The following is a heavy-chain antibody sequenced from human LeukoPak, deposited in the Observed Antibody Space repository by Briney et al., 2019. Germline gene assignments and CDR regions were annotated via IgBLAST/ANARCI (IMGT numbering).Heavy chain of an antibody. CDR2: INSVGSST. D-gene: IGHD6-19*01. CDR1: GFTFSSFW. CDR3: ARERTSGWDAFDF. Sequence: PGVSLRLSCAASGFTFSSFWMHWVRQAPGKGLVWVSRINSVGSSTSYADSVKGRFTISRDNAKNTLYLQMNSLRAEDTAVYYCARERTSGWDAFDFWGQGTLVTVSS. J-gene: IGHJ4*02. V-gene: IGHV3-74*01.